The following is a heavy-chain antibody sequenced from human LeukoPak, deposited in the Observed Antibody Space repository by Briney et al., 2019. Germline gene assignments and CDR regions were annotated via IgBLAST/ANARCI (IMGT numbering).Heavy chain of an antibody. CDR1: GFTFDDYG. J-gene: IGHJ4*02. D-gene: IGHD3-3*01. Sequence: GGSLRLSCAASGFTFDDYGMSWVRQAPGKGLVWVSRINSDGSSTSYADSVKGRFTISRDNAKNTLYLQMNSLRAEDTAVYYCARVRSAGSGDFWSGYEFDYWGQGTLVTVSS. V-gene: IGHV3-74*01. CDR2: INSDGSST. CDR3: ARVRSAGSGDFWSGYEFDY.